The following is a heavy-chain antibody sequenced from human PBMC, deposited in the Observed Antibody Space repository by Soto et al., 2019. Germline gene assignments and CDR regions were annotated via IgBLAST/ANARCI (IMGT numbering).Heavy chain of an antibody. D-gene: IGHD5-12*01. Sequence: GGSLRLSCAASGFTVSSNYMSWVRQAPGKGLEWVSVIYSGGRTYYPDSVKGRFTISRDNSKNTLFLQMNSLRAEDTAVYYCAIPRGGGFGVDYWGRGTLVTVSS. CDR1: GFTVSSNY. CDR3: AIPRGGGFGVDY. CDR2: IYSGGRT. V-gene: IGHV3-53*01. J-gene: IGHJ4*02.